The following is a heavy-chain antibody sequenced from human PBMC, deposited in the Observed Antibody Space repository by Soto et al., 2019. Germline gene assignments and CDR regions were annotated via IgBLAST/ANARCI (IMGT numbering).Heavy chain of an antibody. Sequence: EVQLLESGGGLVQPGGSLRLSCAASGFTFSSYAMSWVRQTPGKGLEWVSGVFGGGGSTFYADSVKGRFTISRDNAKNTLYVQMNSLRAEDTAIFYCARKGPPRDAFDIWGQGTMVTVSS. J-gene: IGHJ3*02. CDR1: GFTFSSYA. CDR2: VFGGGGST. CDR3: ARKGPPRDAFDI. V-gene: IGHV3-23*01.